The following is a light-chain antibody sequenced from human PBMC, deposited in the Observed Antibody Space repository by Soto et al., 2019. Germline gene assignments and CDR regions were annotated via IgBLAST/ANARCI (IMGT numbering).Light chain of an antibody. CDR1: QTIDTR. CDR3: QHYDTYRAT. J-gene: IGKJ1*01. CDR2: DAS. Sequence: DIQMTQSPSSLSSSVGDRVTITCRATQTIDTRLAWYQQKPGEAPKLLIYDASSLENGVPSRFSGGGSGTEFTLTISGLQPDDFATYYCQHYDTYRATFGLGTKVDIK. V-gene: IGKV1-5*01.